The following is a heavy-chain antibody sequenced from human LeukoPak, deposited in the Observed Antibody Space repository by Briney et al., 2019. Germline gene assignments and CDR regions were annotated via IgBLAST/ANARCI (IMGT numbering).Heavy chain of an antibody. V-gene: IGHV4-34*01. Sequence: SETLSLTCAVYGGSFSGYYWSWIRQPPGKGLEWIGEINHSGSTNYNPSLKSRVTISVDTSKNQFSLKLSSVAAADTAVYYCAREVTNNAFDIWGQGTMVTVSS. D-gene: IGHD4-17*01. CDR1: GGSFSGYY. J-gene: IGHJ3*02. CDR2: INHSGST. CDR3: AREVTNNAFDI.